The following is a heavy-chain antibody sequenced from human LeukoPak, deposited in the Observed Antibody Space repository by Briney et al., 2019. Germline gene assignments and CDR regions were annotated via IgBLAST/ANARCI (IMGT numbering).Heavy chain of an antibody. CDR2: VKHDGSEK. Sequence: GGSLRLSCAASGLTFSTYWMSWVRQAPGQGLGWVANVKHDGSEKYYVDSVKGRFTISRDNAKNSLYLQMNSLRDEDTAVYYCARFMASSWSRISRRFDYWGQGTLVTVSS. CDR1: GLTFSTYW. V-gene: IGHV3-7*03. CDR3: ARFMASSWSRISRRFDY. D-gene: IGHD6-13*01. J-gene: IGHJ4*02.